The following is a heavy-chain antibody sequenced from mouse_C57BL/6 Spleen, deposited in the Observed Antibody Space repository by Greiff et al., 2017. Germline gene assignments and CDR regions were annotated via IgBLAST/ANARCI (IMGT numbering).Heavy chain of an antibody. CDR3: ARSDYSNYVGYFDY. V-gene: IGHV1-76*01. J-gene: IGHJ2*01. CDR2: IYPGSGNT. Sequence: VQWVESGAELVRPGASVKLSCKASGYTFTDYYINWVKQRPGQGLEWIARIYPGSGNTYYNEKFKGKATLTAEKSSSTAYMQLSSLTSEDSAVYFCARSDYSNYVGYFDYWGQGTTLTVSS. D-gene: IGHD2-5*01. CDR1: GYTFTDYY.